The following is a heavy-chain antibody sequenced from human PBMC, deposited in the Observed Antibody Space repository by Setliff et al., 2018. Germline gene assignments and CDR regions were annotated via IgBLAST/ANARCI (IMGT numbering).Heavy chain of an antibody. CDR2: ISGDGNTV. CDR3: ARDGVLYAMGF. V-gene: IGHV3-11*04. J-gene: IGHJ6*02. CDR1: GFSFSDLY. Sequence: LRLSCAASGFSFSDLYMSWVRQVPGKGLEWLSKISGDGNTVYYADSVRGRFTISRDNAKNSLYLQMNSLRAEDSAVYYCARDGVLYAMGFWGQGTTVTVSS. D-gene: IGHD2-15*01.